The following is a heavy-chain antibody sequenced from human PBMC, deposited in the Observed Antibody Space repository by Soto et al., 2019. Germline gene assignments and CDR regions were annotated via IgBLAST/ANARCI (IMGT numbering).Heavy chain of an antibody. CDR3: ARSQGGSSSLDIYYYYYYGMDV. CDR2: VIPIFGTA. D-gene: IGHD2-15*01. CDR1: GGTFSSYA. Sequence: QVQLVQSGAEVKKPGSSVKVSRKAPGGTFSSYAISWVRQAPGQGLEWMGGVIPIFGTAKYAQKFQGRVTITADESTSTGYMELRSLRSEDTAVYYCARSQGGSSSLDIYYYYYYGMDVWGQGTTVTVSS. J-gene: IGHJ6*02. V-gene: IGHV1-69*01.